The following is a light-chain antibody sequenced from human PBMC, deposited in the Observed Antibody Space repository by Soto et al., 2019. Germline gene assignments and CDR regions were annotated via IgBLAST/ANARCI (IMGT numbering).Light chain of an antibody. Sequence: DIQMTQSPSTLCAFVGDRVTITCRASQRISSWLAWYQQKPGKAPKLLIYAASNFQSGVPSRFSGSGSGTHFTLTISSLQPEDFATYYCQQLHGYPITFGQGTRLEIK. J-gene: IGKJ5*01. CDR2: AAS. V-gene: IGKV1-5*01. CDR3: QQLHGYPIT. CDR1: QRISSW.